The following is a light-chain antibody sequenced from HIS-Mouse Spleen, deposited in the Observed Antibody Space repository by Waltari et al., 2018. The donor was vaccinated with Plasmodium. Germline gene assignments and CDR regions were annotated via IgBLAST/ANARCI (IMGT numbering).Light chain of an antibody. J-gene: IGLJ1*01. Sequence: SYELTQPPSVSVSPGQTARTTFSGDALPKQYAYWYQQKPGQAPVLVIYKDTERPSGIPERFSGSSSGTTVTLTISGVQAEDEADYYCQSADSSGTYVFGTGTKVTVL. V-gene: IGLV3-25*03. CDR3: QSADSSGTYV. CDR1: ALPKQY. CDR2: KDT.